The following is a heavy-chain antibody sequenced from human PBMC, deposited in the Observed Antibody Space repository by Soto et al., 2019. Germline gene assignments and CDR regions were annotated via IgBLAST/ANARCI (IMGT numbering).Heavy chain of an antibody. J-gene: IGHJ3*02. V-gene: IGHV4-59*01. CDR1: GGSISSYY. CDR2: IYYSGST. Sequence: SETLSLTCTVSGGSISSYYWSWIRQPPGKGLEWIGYIYYSGSTNYNPSLKSRVTISVDTSKNQFSLKLSSVAAADTAVYYCARDYYDSSGSDAFDIWGQGTMVTVSS. CDR3: ARDYYDSSGSDAFDI. D-gene: IGHD3-22*01.